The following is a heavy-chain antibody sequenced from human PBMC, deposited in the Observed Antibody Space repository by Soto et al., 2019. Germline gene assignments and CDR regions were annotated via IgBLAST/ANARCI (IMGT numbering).Heavy chain of an antibody. CDR3: ARGFYYDSSGYYDDY. CDR2: IYSGGSS. CDR1: TFTVSGNY. D-gene: IGHD3-22*01. Sequence: GGSLRLSCTASTFTVSGNYMSWVRQAPGEGLEWVSLIYSGGSSYYADSVKGRFTISRDNSQNTLYLQMNSLRAEDTAVYYCARGFYYDSSGYYDDYWGQGTQVTVSS. J-gene: IGHJ4*02. V-gene: IGHV3-53*01.